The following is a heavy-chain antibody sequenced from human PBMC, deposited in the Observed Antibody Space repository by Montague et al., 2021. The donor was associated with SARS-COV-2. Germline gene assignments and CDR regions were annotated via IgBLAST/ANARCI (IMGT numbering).Heavy chain of an antibody. Sequence: CAISGDSVSSNIAAWNWIRQSPSRGLEWLGRTYYRSKWYNDYAVSVRSRITISPDISKNQFSLQLNSVTPEDTAVYYCTQERGPGRTTWHYFDYWGQGTLVTVSP. CDR2: TYYRSKWYN. V-gene: IGHV6-1*01. CDR3: TQERGPGRTTWHYFDY. J-gene: IGHJ4*02. CDR1: GDSVSSNIAA. D-gene: IGHD1-14*01.